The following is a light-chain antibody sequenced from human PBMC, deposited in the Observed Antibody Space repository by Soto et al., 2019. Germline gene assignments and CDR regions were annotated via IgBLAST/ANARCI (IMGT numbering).Light chain of an antibody. V-gene: IGLV2-14*03. Sequence: QSVLTQPPSASGSPGQSVTISCTGTRDDVGGYNYVSWYQQHPGKPPKLIIYEVSNRPSGVSDRFSGSKSGNTASLTISGLQAEDEADYYCSSYTSTSSYVFATGTKVTVL. CDR1: RDDVGGYNY. CDR3: SSYTSTSSYV. CDR2: EVS. J-gene: IGLJ1*01.